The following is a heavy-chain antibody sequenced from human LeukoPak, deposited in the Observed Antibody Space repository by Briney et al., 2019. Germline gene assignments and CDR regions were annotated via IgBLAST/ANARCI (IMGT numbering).Heavy chain of an antibody. Sequence: QTGGSLRLSCAASGFTFSNYEMNWVRQAPGKGLEWVAFIRYDGSNKYYADSVKGRFTISRDNSKNTLYLQMNSLRAEDTAVYYCAKDQGSDIYYYYYMDVWGKGTTVTISS. D-gene: IGHD6-19*01. CDR1: GFTFSNYE. J-gene: IGHJ6*03. CDR3: AKDQGSDIYYYYYMDV. CDR2: IRYDGSNK. V-gene: IGHV3-30*02.